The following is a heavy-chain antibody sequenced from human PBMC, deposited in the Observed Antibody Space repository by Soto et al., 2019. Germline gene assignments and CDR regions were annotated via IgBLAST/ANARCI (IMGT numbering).Heavy chain of an antibody. J-gene: IGHJ5*02. Sequence: GASVKVSCKVSGYTLTELSMHWVLQAPGKGLEWMGGFDPEDGETIYAQKFQGRVTMTEDTSTDTAYMELSSLRSEDTAVYYCATVLVELEPNWFDPWGQGTLVTVSS. V-gene: IGHV1-24*01. D-gene: IGHD1-1*01. CDR2: FDPEDGET. CDR3: ATVLVELEPNWFDP. CDR1: GYTLTELS.